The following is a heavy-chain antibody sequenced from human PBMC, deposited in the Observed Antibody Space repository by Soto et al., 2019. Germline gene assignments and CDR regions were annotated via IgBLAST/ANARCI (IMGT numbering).Heavy chain of an antibody. CDR3: ARDRFHSSGWDNYYYYGMDV. J-gene: IGHJ6*02. CDR2: TYYRSKWYN. V-gene: IGHV6-1*01. CDR1: GDSVSSTSPA. Sequence: SQTLSLTFAISGDSVSSTSPAWNWIRQSPSRGLEGLGRTYYRSKWYNDYAVSVKSRITINPDTSKNQFSLQLNSVPPEDTAAYYCARDRFHSSGWDNYYYYGMDVWGQGTTVTVYS. D-gene: IGHD6-19*01.